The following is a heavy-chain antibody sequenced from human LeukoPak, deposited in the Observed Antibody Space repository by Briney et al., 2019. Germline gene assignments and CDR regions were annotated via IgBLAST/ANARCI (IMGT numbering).Heavy chain of an antibody. CDR1: GYTFTGYY. J-gene: IGHJ4*02. CDR3: ATQPPRSYGNYYYFDY. CDR2: INPNSGGT. Sequence: ASVKVSCKASGYTFTGYYMHWVRQAPGQGLEWMGRINPNSGGTNYAQKFQGRVTMTRDTSISTAYMELSRLRSDDTAVYYCATQPPRSYGNYYYFDYWGQGTLVTVSS. V-gene: IGHV1-2*06. D-gene: IGHD5-18*01.